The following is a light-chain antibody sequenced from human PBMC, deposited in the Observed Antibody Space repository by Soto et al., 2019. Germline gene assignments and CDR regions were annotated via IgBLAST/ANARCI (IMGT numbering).Light chain of an antibody. V-gene: IGLV2-11*01. CDR3: CSYAGTYTHYV. J-gene: IGLJ1*01. Sequence: QSTLTQPPSVSGSPGQSVTISCTGTSSDVGGYNFVSWYQQHPGKAPKLMIYDVNKRPSGVPGRFSGSKSGNTASLTISGLHAEDEADYYCCSYAGTYTHYVFGTGTKVTVL. CDR1: SSDVGGYNF. CDR2: DVN.